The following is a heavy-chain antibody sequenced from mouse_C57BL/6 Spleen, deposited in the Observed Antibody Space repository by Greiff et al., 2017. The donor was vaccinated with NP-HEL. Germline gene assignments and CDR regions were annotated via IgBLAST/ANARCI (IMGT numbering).Heavy chain of an antibody. CDR3: ANYGSSGFAY. J-gene: IGHJ3*01. D-gene: IGHD1-1*01. Sequence: QVHVKQSGAELVKPGASVKVSCKASGYTFTSYWMHWVKQRPGQGLEWIGRIHPSDSYTNYNQKFKSKATLTVDKSSSTAYMQLSSLTSEDSAVYYCANYGSSGFAYWGQGTLVTVSA. CDR1: GYTFTSYW. CDR2: IHPSDSYT. V-gene: IGHV1-74*01.